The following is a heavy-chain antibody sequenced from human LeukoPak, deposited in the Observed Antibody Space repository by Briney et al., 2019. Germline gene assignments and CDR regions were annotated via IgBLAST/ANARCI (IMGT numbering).Heavy chain of an antibody. CDR1: GYTFTSYG. CDR2: ISAYNGNT. V-gene: IGHV1-18*01. D-gene: IGHD1-7*01. CDR3: ARELELPPEDYYYYGMDV. Sequence: ASVKVSCKASGYTFTSYGISWVRQAPGQGLEWMGWISAYNGNTNYAQKLQGRVTMTTDTSTSTAYMELRSLRSDDTAVYYCARELELPPEDYYYYGMDVWGQGTTVTASS. J-gene: IGHJ6*02.